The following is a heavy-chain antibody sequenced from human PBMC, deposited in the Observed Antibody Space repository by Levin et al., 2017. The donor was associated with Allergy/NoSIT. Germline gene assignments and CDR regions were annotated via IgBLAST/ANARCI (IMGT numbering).Heavy chain of an antibody. CDR3: ARDGRGVTIFGVVRMDFVY. J-gene: IGHJ4*02. CDR1: GFTFSSYS. V-gene: IGHV3-21*01. Sequence: GGSLRLSCAASGFTFSSYSMNWVRQAPGKGLEWVSSISSSSSYIYYADSVKGRFTISRDNAKNSLYLQMNSLRAEDTAVYYCARDGRGVTIFGVVRMDFVYWGQGTLVTVSS. D-gene: IGHD3-3*01. CDR2: ISSSSSYI.